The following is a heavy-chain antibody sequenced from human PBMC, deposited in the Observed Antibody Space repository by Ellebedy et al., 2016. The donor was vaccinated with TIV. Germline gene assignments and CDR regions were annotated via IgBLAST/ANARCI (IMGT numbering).Heavy chain of an antibody. CDR1: RFPFSNYW. CDR3: VSQGAWEPD. Sequence: GESLKISCVGSRFPFSNYWMSWVRQAPGKGLEWMAQIKQDGSETYYVDSVRGRFTISRDNAKKSVYLEMNSLRVEDTAVYYCVSQGAWEPDWGQGTLVTVAS. V-gene: IGHV3-7*01. J-gene: IGHJ4*02. CDR2: IKQDGSET. D-gene: IGHD1-14*01.